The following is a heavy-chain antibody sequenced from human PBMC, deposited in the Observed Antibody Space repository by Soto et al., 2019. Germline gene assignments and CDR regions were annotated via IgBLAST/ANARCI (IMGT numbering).Heavy chain of an antibody. V-gene: IGHV4-30-4*08. D-gene: IGHD2-21*02. Sequence: QVQLQQSGPGLVKPSQTLSLTCTVSGGSISGDYYHWTWIRQSPGKGLEWIGYVFHSGSVLYNPSLTSRLNTSVDTSKNQFSLRLSSVTAADTAVYFCAREDDGGDRDYYGLDVWGQGTTVTVSS. CDR1: GGSISGDYYH. CDR2: VFHSGSV. CDR3: AREDDGGDRDYYGLDV. J-gene: IGHJ6*02.